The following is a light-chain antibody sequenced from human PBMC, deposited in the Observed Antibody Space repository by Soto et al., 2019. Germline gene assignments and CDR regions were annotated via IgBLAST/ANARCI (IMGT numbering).Light chain of an antibody. V-gene: IGKV1-13*02. CDR2: DVS. J-gene: IGKJ5*01. CDR1: QGIRGA. CDR3: QQFNIYPIT. Sequence: AIQVTQSPSSLSASVGDRVTITCRASQGIRGALAWYQQKPGKAPKLLIYDVSTVQSGVPSRFSGRGSGTEFTLTIPSLQPEDFATYYCQQFNIYPITFGQGTRLDI.